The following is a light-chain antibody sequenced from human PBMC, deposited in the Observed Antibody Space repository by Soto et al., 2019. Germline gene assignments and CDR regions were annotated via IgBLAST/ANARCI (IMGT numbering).Light chain of an antibody. CDR3: QQYGSSPPT. J-gene: IGKJ1*01. Sequence: EIVLTQSPGTLSLSPGERATLSCRASQSVSSSYLAWYQQKPGQAPRHLIYGASSRATGIPDRFSGSGSGTDFPLTISRLEPEDFAVYYCQQYGSSPPTFGQGTKVEIK. CDR2: GAS. CDR1: QSVSSSY. V-gene: IGKV3-20*01.